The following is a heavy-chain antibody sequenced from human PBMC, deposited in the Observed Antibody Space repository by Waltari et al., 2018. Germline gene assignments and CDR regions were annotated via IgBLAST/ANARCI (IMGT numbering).Heavy chain of an antibody. CDR1: GFTVSSNY. J-gene: IGHJ4*02. CDR3: AREAQYSSGYFDY. Sequence: EVQLVESGGGLIQPGGSLRLSCAASGFTVSSNYMSWVRQAPGKGLEWVSVIDSGGSTYYADSVKGRFTISRDKSKNTLYLQMNSLRAEDTAVYYCAREAQYSSGYFDYWGQGTLVTVSS. D-gene: IGHD6-19*01. CDR2: IDSGGST. V-gene: IGHV3-53*01.